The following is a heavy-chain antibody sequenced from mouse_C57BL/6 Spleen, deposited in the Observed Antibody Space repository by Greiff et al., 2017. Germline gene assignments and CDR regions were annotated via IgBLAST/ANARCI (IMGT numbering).Heavy chain of an antibody. CDR1: GFNIKDDY. CDR2: IDPENGDT. V-gene: IGHV14-4*01. CDR3: TTGDYYGSSSNFDY. Sequence: VQLQQSGAELVRPGASVKLSCTASGFNIKDDYMHWVKQRPEQGLEWIGWIDPENGDTEYASKFQGKATITADTSSNTAYLQLSSLTSEDTAVYYCTTGDYYGSSSNFDYWGQGTTLTVSS. J-gene: IGHJ2*01. D-gene: IGHD1-1*01.